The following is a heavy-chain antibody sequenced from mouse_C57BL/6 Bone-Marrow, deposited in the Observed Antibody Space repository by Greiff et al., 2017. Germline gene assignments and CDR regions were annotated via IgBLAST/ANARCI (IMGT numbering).Heavy chain of an antibody. J-gene: IGHJ2*01. CDR2: IYPRSGNT. V-gene: IGHV1-81*01. CDR3: ASPMITRNYFDY. Sequence: QVQLQQSGAELARPGASVKLSCKASGYTFTSYGISWVKQRTGQGLEWIGEIYPRSGNTYYNEKFKGKATLTADKSSSTAYMELRSLTSEDSAVEFCASPMITRNYFDYWGQGTTRTVSS. CDR1: GYTFTSYG. D-gene: IGHD2-4*01.